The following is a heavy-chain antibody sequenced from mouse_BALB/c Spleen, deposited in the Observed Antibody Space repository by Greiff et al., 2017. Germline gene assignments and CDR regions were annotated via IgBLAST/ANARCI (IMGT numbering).Heavy chain of an antibody. CDR3: ARRYYAMDY. Sequence: EVQRVESGGGLVKPGGSLKLSCAASGFAFSSYDMSWVRQTPEKRLEWVAYISSGGGSTYYPDTVKGRFTISRDNAKNTLYLQMSSLKSEDTAMYYCARRYYAMDYWGQGTSVTVSS. CDR1: GFAFSSYD. CDR2: ISSGGGST. J-gene: IGHJ4*01. V-gene: IGHV5-12-1*01.